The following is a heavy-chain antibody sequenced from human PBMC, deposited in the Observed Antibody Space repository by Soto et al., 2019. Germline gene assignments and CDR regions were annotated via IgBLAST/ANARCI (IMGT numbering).Heavy chain of an antibody. CDR3: PGGWFGEFVYYFDY. V-gene: IGHV1-18*01. CDR2: ISAYNGNT. D-gene: IGHD3-10*01. J-gene: IGHJ4*02. Sequence: QVQLVQSGAEVKKPGASVKVSCKASGYTFTSYGISWVRQAPGQGLEWMGWISAYNGNTNYAQKLQGRVTMTTDTXXSTADMELRSLRSDDTAGYYCPGGWFGEFVYYFDYWGQGTLVTVSS. CDR1: GYTFTSYG.